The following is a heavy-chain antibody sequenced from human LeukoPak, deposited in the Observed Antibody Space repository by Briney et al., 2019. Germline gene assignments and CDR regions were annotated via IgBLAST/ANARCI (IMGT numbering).Heavy chain of an antibody. CDR1: GFTFSSYW. CDR3: ATPTPHSSDPSLYYYYMDV. D-gene: IGHD3-10*01. J-gene: IGHJ6*03. V-gene: IGHV3-7*01. Sequence: GGSLRLSCAASGFTFSSYWMSWVRQAPGKGLEWVANIKQDGSEKYYVDSVEGRFTISRDNAKNSLYLQMNSLRAEDTAVYYCATPTPHSSDPSLYYYYMDVWGKGTTVTISS. CDR2: IKQDGSEK.